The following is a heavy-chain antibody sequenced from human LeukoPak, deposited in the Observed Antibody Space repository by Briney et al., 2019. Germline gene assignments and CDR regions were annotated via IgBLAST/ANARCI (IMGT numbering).Heavy chain of an antibody. CDR1: GYTFTGYY. J-gene: IGHJ4*02. CDR2: INPNSGGT. D-gene: IGHD6-19*01. Sequence: ASVKVSCKASGYTFTGYYIHWVRQAPGQGLEWMGWINPNSGGTNYAQKFQGRVTMARDTSISTAYMEVSRLRSDDTAVYYCARGQYSSGLGLLDYWGREPWSPSPQ. CDR3: ARGQYSSGLGLLDY. V-gene: IGHV1-2*02.